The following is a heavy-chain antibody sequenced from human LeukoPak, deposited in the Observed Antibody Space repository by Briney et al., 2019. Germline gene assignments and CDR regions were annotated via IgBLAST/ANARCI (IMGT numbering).Heavy chain of an antibody. J-gene: IGHJ4*02. V-gene: IGHV3-30-3*01. CDR3: AREGSGNDFLFPDY. CDR2: ISYDGSNK. D-gene: IGHD5-12*01. Sequence: GRSLRLSCAASGFTFSSYAMPWVRQAPGKGLEWVAVISYDGSNKYYADSVKGRFTISRDNSKNTLYLQMNSLRAEDTAVYYCAREGSGNDFLFPDYWGQGTLVTVSS. CDR1: GFTFSSYA.